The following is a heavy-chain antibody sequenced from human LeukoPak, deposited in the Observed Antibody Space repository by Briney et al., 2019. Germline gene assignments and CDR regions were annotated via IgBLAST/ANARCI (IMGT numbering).Heavy chain of an antibody. CDR1: GYTFTGYY. CDR2: INPNSGGT. Sequence: GASVKVSCKASGYTFTGYYMHWVRQAPGQGLEWMGWINPNSGGTNYAQKFQDRVTMTWDTSVSTAYMELSSLTSDDTAVYYCASKGDGSCDSSLCQGAFDFWGQGSVVTVSS. D-gene: IGHD2-21*01. J-gene: IGHJ3*01. CDR3: ASKGDGSCDSSLCQGAFDF. V-gene: IGHV1-2*02.